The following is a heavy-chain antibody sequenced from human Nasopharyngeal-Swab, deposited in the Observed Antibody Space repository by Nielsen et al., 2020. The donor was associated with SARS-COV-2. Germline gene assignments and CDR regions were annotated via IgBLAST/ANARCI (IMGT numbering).Heavy chain of an antibody. CDR2: INTSVSTI. J-gene: IGHJ6*02. D-gene: IGHD2-15*01. CDR3: SEDFVFAWFNYYGMDV. V-gene: IGHV3-11*01. Sequence: SLKISCAASGFTFSDYYMSWIRQAPGNGLEWFSYINTSVSTISYADSVKGRFTISTDNAKSSLYLQMNSLRAEDTAVYYCSEDFVFAWFNYYGMDVWGQGTTVTVSS. CDR1: GFTFSDYY.